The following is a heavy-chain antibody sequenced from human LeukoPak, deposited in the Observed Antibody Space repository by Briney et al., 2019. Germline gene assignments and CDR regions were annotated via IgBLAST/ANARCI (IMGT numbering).Heavy chain of an antibody. CDR2: INHSGST. D-gene: IGHD3-22*01. J-gene: IGHJ4*02. CDR3: ARIPYYYDSSGYYPGDY. V-gene: IGHV4-34*01. CDR1: GGSFSGYY. Sequence: SETLSLTCAVYGGSFSGYYWSWIRQPPGKGLEWIGEINHSGSTNYNPSLKSRVTISVDTSKNQFSLRLSSVTAADTAVYYCARIPYYYDSSGYYPGDYWGQGTLVTVSS.